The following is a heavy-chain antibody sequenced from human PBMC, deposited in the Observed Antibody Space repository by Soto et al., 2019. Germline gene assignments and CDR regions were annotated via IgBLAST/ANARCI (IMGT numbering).Heavy chain of an antibody. CDR2: IFSNDEK. V-gene: IGHV2-26*01. Sequence: SGPTLVNPTETLTLTCTVPGFSLSNARMGVSWIRQPPGKALEWLAHIFSNDEKSYSTSLKSRLTISKDTSKSQVVLTMTNMDPVDTATYYCARTRIAAEFVAWGQGTLVTVSS. D-gene: IGHD6-13*01. CDR1: GFSLSNARMG. CDR3: ARTRIAAEFVA. J-gene: IGHJ5*02.